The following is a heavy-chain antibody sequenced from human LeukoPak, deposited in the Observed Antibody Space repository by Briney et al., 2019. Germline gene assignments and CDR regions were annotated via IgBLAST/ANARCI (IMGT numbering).Heavy chain of an antibody. V-gene: IGHV3-30*02. D-gene: IGHD1-26*01. CDR1: GFTFSSYG. CDR3: ARDPYSGSYSDYYYYYMDV. Sequence: QAGGSLRLSCAASGFTFSSYGMHWVRQAPGKGLEWVAFIRYDGSNKYYADSVKGRFTISRDNSKNTLYLQMNSLRAEDTAVYYCARDPYSGSYSDYYYYYMDVWGKGTTVTVSS. J-gene: IGHJ6*03. CDR2: IRYDGSNK.